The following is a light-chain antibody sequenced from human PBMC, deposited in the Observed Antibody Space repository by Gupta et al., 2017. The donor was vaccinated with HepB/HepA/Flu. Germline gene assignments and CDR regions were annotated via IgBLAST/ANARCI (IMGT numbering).Light chain of an antibody. CDR1: QSVSSSY. CDR2: AAS. J-gene: IGKJ4*01. V-gene: IGKV3-20*01. Sequence: ETVLTQSPGTLSLSPGERATLSCRASQSVSSSYLAWYQQKPGQAPRLLIYAASSSATGITDRFSGSGSAKYFTLTISRREPEDFAVYYSQQDCCSPPLTFGGGTKVEIQ. CDR3: QQDCCSPPLT.